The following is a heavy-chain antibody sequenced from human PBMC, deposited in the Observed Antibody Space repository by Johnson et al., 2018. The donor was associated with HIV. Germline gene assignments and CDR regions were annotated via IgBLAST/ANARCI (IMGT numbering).Heavy chain of an antibody. CDR3: ARATEVRGVDAFDI. CDR1: GFTFSSHA. V-gene: IGHV3-9*01. J-gene: IGHJ3*02. D-gene: IGHD3-10*01. Sequence: VQLVESGGGVVQPGGSLRLSCAAPGFTFSSHAMHWVRQAPGKGLEWVSCISWNSGSIGYADSVKGRFTISRDNPKNSLYLQMNILRAEDTAVYYCARATEVRGVDAFDIWGHGTMVTVSS. CDR2: ISWNSGSI.